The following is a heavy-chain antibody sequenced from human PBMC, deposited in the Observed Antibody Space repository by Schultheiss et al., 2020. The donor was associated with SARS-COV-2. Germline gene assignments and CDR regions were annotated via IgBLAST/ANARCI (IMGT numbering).Heavy chain of an antibody. D-gene: IGHD6-6*01. CDR1: GGSFSDYF. CDR2: INHSGST. Sequence: SETLSLTCAVYGGSFSDYFWSWIRQPPGKGLEWIGEINHSGSTNYNPSLKSRITILVDTSKNQFSLKLSSVTAADTAVYYCARSSGGSSSSPNYYYGMDVWGQGTTVTVSS. V-gene: IGHV4-34*01. CDR3: ARSSGGSSSSPNYYYGMDV. J-gene: IGHJ6*02.